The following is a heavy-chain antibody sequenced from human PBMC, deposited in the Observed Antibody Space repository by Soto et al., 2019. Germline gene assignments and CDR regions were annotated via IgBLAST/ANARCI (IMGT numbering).Heavy chain of an antibody. CDR1: GYTFTNYY. CDR2: INPSGSST. J-gene: IGHJ3*02. V-gene: IGHV1-46*01. CDR3: ARGIGPYAFDI. Sequence: GASVKVSCKASGYTFTNYYMHWVRQAPGQGLEWMGIINPSGSSTSAQRFQGRVTMTIDTSTITVYMELSSLRSEDTAVYYCARGIGPYAFDIWGQGTMVTV. D-gene: IGHD2-15*01.